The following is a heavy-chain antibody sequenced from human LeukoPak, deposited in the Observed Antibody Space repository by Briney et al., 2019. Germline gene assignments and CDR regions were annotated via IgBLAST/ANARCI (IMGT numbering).Heavy chain of an antibody. D-gene: IGHD1-26*01. CDR1: GGTFSSYA. J-gene: IGHJ4*02. Sequence: ASVKVSCKASGGTFSSYAISWVRQAPGQGLEWMGRIIPILGIANYAQKFQGRVTITADKSTSTAYMELSSLRSEDTAVYYCARGGYSGFTHPPDYWGQGTLVTVSS. CDR3: ARGGYSGFTHPPDY. V-gene: IGHV1-69*04. CDR2: IIPILGIA.